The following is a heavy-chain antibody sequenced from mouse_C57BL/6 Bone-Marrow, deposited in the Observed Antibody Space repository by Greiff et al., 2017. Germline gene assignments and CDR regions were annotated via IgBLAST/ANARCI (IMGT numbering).Heavy chain of an antibody. CDR2: IYPRSGNT. CDR3: LYGELGGFAY. Sequence: QVQLQQSGAELARPGASVKLSCKASGYTFTSYGISWVKQRTGQGLEWIGEIYPRSGNTYYNEKFKGKATLTADKSSSTAYMELRSLTSEDSAVYFCLYGELGGFAYWGQGTLVTVSA. D-gene: IGHD1-1*02. CDR1: GYTFTSYG. V-gene: IGHV1-81*01. J-gene: IGHJ3*01.